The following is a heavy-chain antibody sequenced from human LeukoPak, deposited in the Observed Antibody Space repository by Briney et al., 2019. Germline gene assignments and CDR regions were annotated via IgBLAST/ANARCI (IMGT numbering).Heavy chain of an antibody. CDR1: GFTFDDYG. CDR2: ISSSSSYI. Sequence: GGSLRLSCAASGFTFDDYGMSWVRQAPGKGLEWVSSISSSSSYIYYADSVKGRFTISRDNAKNSLYLQMNSLRAEDTAVYYCARVVAASLDYWGQGTLVTVSS. J-gene: IGHJ4*02. D-gene: IGHD2-15*01. CDR3: ARVVAASLDY. V-gene: IGHV3-21*01.